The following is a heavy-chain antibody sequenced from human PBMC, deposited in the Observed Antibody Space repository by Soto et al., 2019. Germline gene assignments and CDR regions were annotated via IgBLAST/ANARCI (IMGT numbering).Heavy chain of an antibody. CDR2: IFPLTDIP. J-gene: IGHJ4*02. CDR1: GGTFRNYP. V-gene: IGHV1-69*02. CDR3: ARGPLVVLNYFES. Sequence: QVQLVQSGTEMNKHGSSVKVSCKASGGTFRNYPINWVRQAPGQGLEWMGSIFPLTDIPDYAQNFQARLTITADKSTSTAYMELSSLTSDDTAMYFCARGPLVVLNYFESWGQGTLVTVSS.